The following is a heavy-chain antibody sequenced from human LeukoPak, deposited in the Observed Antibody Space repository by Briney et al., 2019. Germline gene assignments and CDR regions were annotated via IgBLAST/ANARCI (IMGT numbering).Heavy chain of an antibody. V-gene: IGHV1-69*04. CDR2: IIPILGIA. Sequence: SVKVSCKASGGTFSSYAISWVRQAPGQGLEWMGRIIPILGIANYAQKFQGRVTITADKSTSTAYMELRSLRSDDTAVYYCARDLSSQQLVSHWFDPWGQGTLVTVSS. CDR1: GGTFSSYA. CDR3: ARDLSSQQLVSHWFDP. D-gene: IGHD6-13*01. J-gene: IGHJ5*02.